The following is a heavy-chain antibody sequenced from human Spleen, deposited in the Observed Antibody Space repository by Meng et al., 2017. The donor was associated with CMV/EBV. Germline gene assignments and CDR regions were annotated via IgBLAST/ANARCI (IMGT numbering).Heavy chain of an antibody. CDR3: AGATYFDFWSGYPQGFEY. Sequence: ASVKVSCKASGYTFTSYGISWVRQAPGQGLEWMGWISAYNGNTNYAQKLQGRVTMTTDTSTSTAYMELRSLRSDDTAVYYCAGATYFDFWSGYPQGFEYWGQGTLVTSPQ. CDR2: ISAYNGNT. J-gene: IGHJ4*02. CDR1: GYTFTSYG. D-gene: IGHD3-3*01. V-gene: IGHV1-18*01.